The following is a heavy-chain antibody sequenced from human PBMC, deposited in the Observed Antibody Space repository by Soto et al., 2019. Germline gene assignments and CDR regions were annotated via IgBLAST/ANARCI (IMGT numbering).Heavy chain of an antibody. V-gene: IGHV4-34*01. D-gene: IGHD6-13*01. CDR2: INHSGST. J-gene: IGHJ4*02. Sequence: QVQLQQWGAGLLKTSETLSLTCAVYGGSFSGYYWSWIRQPPGKGLEWIGEINHSGSTIYNPSLKSRVTISLDTSKTQFSLKLSSVTAADTAVYYCARGRRGYSSSWCDYWGPGTLVTVSS. CDR1: GGSFSGYY. CDR3: ARGRRGYSSSWCDY.